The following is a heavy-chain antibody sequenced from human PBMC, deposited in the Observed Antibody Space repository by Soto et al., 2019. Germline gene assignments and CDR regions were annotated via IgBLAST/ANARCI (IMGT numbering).Heavy chain of an antibody. J-gene: IGHJ4*02. Sequence: GSLRLSCAASGFTFSGFGMHWVRQAPGKGLEWVAIIWYDGSDKYYADSVKGRFTISRDNSKNTLYLQMNSLRAEDTAVYHCAFGNLSYYFDYWGQGTPVTVSS. V-gene: IGHV3-33*01. CDR3: AFGNLSYYFDY. D-gene: IGHD3-16*01. CDR2: IWYDGSDK. CDR1: GFTFSGFG.